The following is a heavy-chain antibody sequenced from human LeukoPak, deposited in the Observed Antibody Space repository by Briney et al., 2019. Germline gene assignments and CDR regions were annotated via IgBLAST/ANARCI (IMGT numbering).Heavy chain of an antibody. CDR1: GGSFSGYY. V-gene: IGHV4-34*01. J-gene: IGHJ4*02. CDR3: ARGLFYLSIAARPYKCYFDC. D-gene: IGHD6-6*01. CDR2: INHSGST. Sequence: PSETLSLTCAVYGGSFSGYYWSWIRQPPGKGLEWIGEINHSGSTNYNPSLKSRVTISVDTSKNQFSLKLSSVTAADTAVYYCARGLFYLSIAARPYKCYFDCWGQGTLVTVSS.